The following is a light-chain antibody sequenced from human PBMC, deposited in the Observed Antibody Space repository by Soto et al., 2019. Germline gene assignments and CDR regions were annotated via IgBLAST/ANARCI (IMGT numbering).Light chain of an antibody. CDR1: QSVSTN. CDR3: QQNDNWPRT. CDR2: GTS. V-gene: IGKV3-15*01. Sequence: EIVMTQSPATLSVSPGERATLSCRASQSVSTNLAWYQQKPGQAPRPLIHGTSTRATGVPARFSGSGSGTEFTLTINSLQSEDSAVYYCQQNDNWPRTFGQGTKVDIK. J-gene: IGKJ1*01.